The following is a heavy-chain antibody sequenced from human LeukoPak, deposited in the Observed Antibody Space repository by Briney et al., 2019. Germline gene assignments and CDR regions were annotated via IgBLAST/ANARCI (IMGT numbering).Heavy chain of an antibody. V-gene: IGHV1-69*05. CDR3: ARERIPGYSSGWYY. CDR1: GGTFSRYA. CDR2: IIPMFGTA. Sequence: SVKISCKASGGTFSRYAISWVRQAPGQGLEWMGGIIPMFGTANYAQKFQGRVTIITDESTSTAYMELSSLRSEDTAVYYCARERIPGYSSGWYYWGQGTLVTVSS. J-gene: IGHJ4*02. D-gene: IGHD6-19*01.